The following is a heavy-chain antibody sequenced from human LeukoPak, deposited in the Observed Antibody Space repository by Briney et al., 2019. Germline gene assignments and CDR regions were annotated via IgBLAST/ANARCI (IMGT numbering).Heavy chain of an antibody. Sequence: PGGSLRLSYAASGFTFSNYAMNWVRQAPGRGLEWVSGFSGSGGTTYYADSVKGRFTISRDNSKNTLYLQMNSLRVEDTAVYYCANGNRCTSPNCLGYYYFYMDVWGKGTTVTVSS. D-gene: IGHD2-8*01. CDR3: ANGNRCTSPNCLGYYYFYMDV. CDR2: FSGSGGTT. J-gene: IGHJ6*03. V-gene: IGHV3-23*01. CDR1: GFTFSNYA.